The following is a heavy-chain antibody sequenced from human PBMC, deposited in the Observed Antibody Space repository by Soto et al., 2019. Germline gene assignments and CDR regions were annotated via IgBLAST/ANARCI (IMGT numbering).Heavy chain of an antibody. V-gene: IGHV3-9*01. CDR3: AKGSGLGYGDEYWYLDL. CDR2: ISWNSGSI. Sequence: EVQLVESGGGLVQPGRSLRLSCAASGFTFDDYAMHWVRQAPGKGLEWVSGISWNSGSIGYADSVKGRFTISRDNAKNSLYLQMNSLRAEDTALYYCAKGSGLGYGDEYWYLDLWGRGTLVTVSS. J-gene: IGHJ2*01. CDR1: GFTFDDYA. D-gene: IGHD4-17*01.